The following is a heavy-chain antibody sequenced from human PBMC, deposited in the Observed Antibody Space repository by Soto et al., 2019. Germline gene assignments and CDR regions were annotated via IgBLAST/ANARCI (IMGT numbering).Heavy chain of an antibody. D-gene: IGHD3-3*01. Sequence: QVQLRQWGAGFLKPSATLSLTCGIYGGSFSANCWSWIRQSPGKGLEWLGEINHAGSTDYTPSLKSRVTRSADTSKNQFSLNLTSVTAADTAVYYCATGGLFSVWGQGTPVTVSS. J-gene: IGHJ4*02. V-gene: IGHV4-34*01. CDR3: ATGGLFSV. CDR2: INHAGST. CDR1: GGSFSANC.